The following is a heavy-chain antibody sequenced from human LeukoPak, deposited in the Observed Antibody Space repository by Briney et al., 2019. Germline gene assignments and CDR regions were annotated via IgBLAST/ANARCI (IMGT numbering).Heavy chain of an antibody. J-gene: IGHJ4*02. Sequence: SRSLRLSCAASGFTFDDYAMHWVRQAPGKGLEWVSGISWNSGSIGYADSVKGRFTISRDNAKNSLYLQMNSLRAEDMALHYCAKDYYYDSSGPFDYWGQGTLVTVSS. CDR2: ISWNSGSI. CDR1: GFTFDDYA. D-gene: IGHD3-22*01. V-gene: IGHV3-9*03. CDR3: AKDYYYDSSGPFDY.